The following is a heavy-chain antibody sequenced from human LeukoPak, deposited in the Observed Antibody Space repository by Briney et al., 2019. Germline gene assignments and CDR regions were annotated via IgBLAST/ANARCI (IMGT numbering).Heavy chain of an antibody. D-gene: IGHD3-22*01. Sequence: GGSLRLSCAASGFTFDDYAMHWVRQAPGKGLEWVSLISWDGGSTYYADSVKGRFTISRDNSKNSLYLQMNSLRAEDTALYYCTKGIYDSSGYVSSDYYYYMDVWGKGTTVTVSS. CDR1: GFTFDDYA. V-gene: IGHV3-43D*03. J-gene: IGHJ6*03. CDR3: TKGIYDSSGYVSSDYYYYMDV. CDR2: ISWDGGST.